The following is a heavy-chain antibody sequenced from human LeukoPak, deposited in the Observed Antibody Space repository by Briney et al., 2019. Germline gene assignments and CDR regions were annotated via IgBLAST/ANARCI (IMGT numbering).Heavy chain of an antibody. CDR3: AKATNLHYGYYYYYMDV. CDR2: ISGSGGST. J-gene: IGHJ6*03. D-gene: IGHD4-17*01. V-gene: IGHV3-23*01. CDR1: GFTFSSYA. Sequence: QSGGSLRLSCAASGFTFSSYAMSWVRQAPGKGLEWVSAISGSGGSTYYADSVKGRFTISRDNSKNTLYLQMNSLRAEDTAVYYCAKATNLHYGYYYYYMDVWGKGTTVTVSS.